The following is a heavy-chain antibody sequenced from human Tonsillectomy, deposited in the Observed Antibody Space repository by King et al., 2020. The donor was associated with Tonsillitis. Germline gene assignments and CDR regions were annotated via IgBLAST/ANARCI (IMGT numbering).Heavy chain of an antibody. V-gene: IGHV1-8*01. J-gene: IGHJ4*02. Sequence: QLVQSGAEVKKPGASVKVSCKTSGYTFSNYDLNWVRQAPGQGLEWMGWVNPNSGNTAYAQKFQGRVTMTRDTSISTEYMELSSLRSEDTAVYYCARGEVSGFDYWGQGTLVTVSS. CDR1: GYTFSNYD. CDR2: VNPNSGNT. D-gene: IGHD5/OR15-5a*01. CDR3: ARGEVSGFDY.